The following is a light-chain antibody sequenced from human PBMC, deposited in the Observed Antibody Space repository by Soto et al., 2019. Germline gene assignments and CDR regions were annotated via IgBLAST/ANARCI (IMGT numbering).Light chain of an antibody. CDR2: DAS. J-gene: IGKJ4*01. V-gene: IGKV3-11*01. Sequence: EIVLTQSPATLALPPGERATLSCRASQSVSSYLAWYQQKPGQAPRLLIYDASNRATGIPARFSGSGSGTDVSLTISSLEPEDFAIHYCQQRSNWPPVTLGGGTKVEVK. CDR3: QQRSNWPPVT. CDR1: QSVSSY.